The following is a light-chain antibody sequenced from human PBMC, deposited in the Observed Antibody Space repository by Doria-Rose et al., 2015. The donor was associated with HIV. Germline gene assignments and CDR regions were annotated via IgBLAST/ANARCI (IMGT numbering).Light chain of an antibody. J-gene: IGKJ2*01. CDR2: RAS. Sequence: MTQSPATLSVSPGERATLSCRASQGIGSDLAWYQQKPGQAPRLLIYRASIRATGIPPRFTGGGSGTEFILTISNLQSEDFAVYFCQQCSQWPPYTFGQGTKLEVK. CDR3: QQCSQWPPYT. CDR1: QGIGSD. V-gene: IGKV3-15*01.